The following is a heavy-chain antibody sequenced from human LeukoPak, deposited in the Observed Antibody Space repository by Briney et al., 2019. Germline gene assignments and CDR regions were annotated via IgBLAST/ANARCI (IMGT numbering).Heavy chain of an antibody. V-gene: IGHV4-4*07. Sequence: SETLPLTCTVSGGSISTYNWTWIRQPAGEGLEWIGRIYTSGSTNYNPSLKSRVTMSVDTTKNQFSLKLTSVTAADTAVYFCATEYYFAMDVWGQGTTVTVSS. CDR3: ATEYYFAMDV. CDR1: GGSISTYN. CDR2: IYTSGST. J-gene: IGHJ6*02.